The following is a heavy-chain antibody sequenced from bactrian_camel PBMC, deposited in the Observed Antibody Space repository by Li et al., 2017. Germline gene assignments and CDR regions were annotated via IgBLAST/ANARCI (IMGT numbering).Heavy chain of an antibody. J-gene: IGHJ4*01. CDR1: GYAFSSGC. Sequence: GSVQAGGSLRLSCVASGYAFSSGCLGWFRQAPGQEREGVAAIAQDGTIRYADAVKGRFTISQDNAQNTVDLQMNSRKPDDTAMYYCAAAPHKPRWVRALNDGVCGEYDYWGQGTQVTVS. CDR3: AAAPHKPRWVRALNDGVCGEYDY. V-gene: IGHV3S10*01. D-gene: IGHD3*01. CDR2: IAQDGTI.